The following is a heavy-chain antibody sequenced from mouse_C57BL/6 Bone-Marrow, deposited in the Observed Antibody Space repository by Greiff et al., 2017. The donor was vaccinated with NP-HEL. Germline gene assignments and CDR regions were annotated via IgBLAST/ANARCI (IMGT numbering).Heavy chain of an antibody. D-gene: IGHD2-5*01. CDR3: ARSNYSSMDY. J-gene: IGHJ4*01. CDR1: GFTFSDYY. V-gene: IGHV5-12*01. Sequence: EVKLMESGGGLVQPGGSLKLSCAASGFTFSDYYMYWVRQTPEKRLEWVAYISNGGGSTYYPDTVKGRFTISRDNAKNTLYLQMSRLKSEDTAMYYCARSNYSSMDYWGQGTSVTVSS. CDR2: ISNGGGST.